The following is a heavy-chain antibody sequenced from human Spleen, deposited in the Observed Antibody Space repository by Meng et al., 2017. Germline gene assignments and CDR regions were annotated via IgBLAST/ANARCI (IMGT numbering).Heavy chain of an antibody. CDR2: IYHSGRT. D-gene: IGHD3-16*01. V-gene: IGHV4-4*02. CDR1: CGSISGKYW. Sequence: QVQRRDAGPGMGTSAGSMSFLCVVSCGSISGKYWWSFGRQPTGKGLEWNGEIYHSGRTNYNSYLESRVTISVDQSKNQFSLNLYSVTDADTAFYYCARLGGVDPSPPLWGQGTLVTVSS. J-gene: IGHJ4*02. CDR3: ARLGGVDPSPPL.